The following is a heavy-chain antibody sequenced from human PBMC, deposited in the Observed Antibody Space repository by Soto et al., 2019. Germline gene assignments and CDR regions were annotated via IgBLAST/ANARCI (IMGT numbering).Heavy chain of an antibody. Sequence: SETLSLTCTVSGGSISSSSYYWGWIRQPPGKGLEWIGSIYYSGSTYYNPSLKSRVTISVDTSKNQFSLKLSSVTAADTAVYYCARYAPYSSSWYFWFDPWGQGTLVTV. D-gene: IGHD6-13*01. CDR1: GGSISSSSYY. CDR3: ARYAPYSSSWYFWFDP. V-gene: IGHV4-39*01. J-gene: IGHJ5*02. CDR2: IYYSGST.